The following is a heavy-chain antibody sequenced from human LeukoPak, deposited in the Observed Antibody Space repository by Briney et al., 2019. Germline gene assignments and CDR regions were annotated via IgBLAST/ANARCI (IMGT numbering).Heavy chain of an antibody. CDR2: MNPNSGNT. J-gene: IGHJ4*02. D-gene: IGHD3-10*01. Sequence: ASVKVSCKASGYTFTSYDINWVRQAAGQGLEWMGWMNPNSGNTNYAQKLQGRVTMTTDTSTSTAYMELRSLRSDDTAVYYCARERGSGSYYYFFDYWGQGTLVTVSS. V-gene: IGHV1-18*01. CDR1: GYTFTSYD. CDR3: ARERGSGSYYYFFDY.